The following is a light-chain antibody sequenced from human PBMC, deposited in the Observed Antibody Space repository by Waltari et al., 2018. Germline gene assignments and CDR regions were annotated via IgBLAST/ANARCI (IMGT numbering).Light chain of an antibody. J-gene: IGLJ2*01. CDR2: GKN. V-gene: IGLV3-19*01. Sequence: SSELTQDPAVSVALGQTVRITCQGDSLRSYYASWYQQKPGQAPVLVIDGKNNRPSGIPDRFSGSSSVTTASLTIPGAQAEDEADYYCNSRDSSGNHVVFGGGTKLTVL. CDR1: SLRSYY. CDR3: NSRDSSGNHVV.